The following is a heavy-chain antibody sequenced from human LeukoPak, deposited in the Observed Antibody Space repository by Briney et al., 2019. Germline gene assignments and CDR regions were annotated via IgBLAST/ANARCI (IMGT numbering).Heavy chain of an antibody. CDR3: ARVVSSWYPYYYYGMDV. D-gene: IGHD6-13*01. J-gene: IGHJ6*02. CDR1: GGSISSSSYY. Sequence: SETLSLTCTVSGGSISSSSYYWGWIRQPPGKGLEWIGSIYYSGSTYYNPSLKSRVTISVDTSKNQFSLKLSSVTAADTAVYYCARVVSSWYPYYYYGMDVWGQGTTVTVSS. V-gene: IGHV4-39*01. CDR2: IYYSGST.